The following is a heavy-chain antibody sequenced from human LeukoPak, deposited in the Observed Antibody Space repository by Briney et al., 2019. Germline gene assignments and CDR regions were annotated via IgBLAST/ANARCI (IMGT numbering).Heavy chain of an antibody. CDR3: ARAVAYCGGDCQSRFDY. CDR1: GGSISSSSYY. CDR2: IYYSGST. D-gene: IGHD2-21*02. V-gene: IGHV4-61*05. J-gene: IGHJ4*02. Sequence: SETLSLTCTVSGGSISSSSYYWGWIRQPPGKGLEWIGYIYYSGSTNYNPSLKSRVTISVDTSKNQFSLKLSSVTAADTAVYYCARAVAYCGGDCQSRFDYWGQGTLVTVSS.